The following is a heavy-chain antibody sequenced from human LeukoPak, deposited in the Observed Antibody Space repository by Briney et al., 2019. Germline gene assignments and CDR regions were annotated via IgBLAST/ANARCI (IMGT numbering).Heavy chain of an antibody. CDR1: GYTFTNYG. V-gene: IGHV1-18*01. Sequence: ASVKVSCKTSGYTFTNYGLNWVRQAPGQGLEWMGWISTYNGDTNYAQKLQGRVTMTTDTSTTTAYMELSSLRSEDTAVYYCATFLAYSSGWYYWFDPWGQGTLVTVSS. D-gene: IGHD6-19*01. J-gene: IGHJ5*02. CDR2: ISTYNGDT. CDR3: ATFLAYSSGWYYWFDP.